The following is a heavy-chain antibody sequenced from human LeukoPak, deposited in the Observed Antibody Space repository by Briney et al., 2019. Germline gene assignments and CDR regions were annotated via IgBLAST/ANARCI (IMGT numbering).Heavy chain of an antibody. CDR1: GFTFSSYD. Sequence: GGSLRLSCAASGFTFSSYDMNWVRPAPGKGLEWVSYIKNSGSTIYYADSVKGRFTISRDNAKNSLYLQMNSLRAEDTAIYYCARDERSSYVRGVSQYFLHWGQGTLVTVSS. J-gene: IGHJ1*01. CDR2: IKNSGSTI. D-gene: IGHD2-8*01. CDR3: ARDERSSYVRGVSQYFLH. V-gene: IGHV3-48*03.